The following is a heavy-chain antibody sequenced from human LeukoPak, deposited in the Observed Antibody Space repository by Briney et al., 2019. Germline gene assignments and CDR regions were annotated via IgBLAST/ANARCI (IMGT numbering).Heavy chain of an antibody. Sequence: GGSLRLSCAASGFTFSSYSVNWVRQAPGKGLEWVSSISSSSSYIYYADSVKGRFTISRDNAKNSLYLQMNSLRAEDTAVYYCARGLVEMATRYFDLWGRGTLVTVSS. J-gene: IGHJ2*01. CDR3: ARGLVEMATRYFDL. CDR2: ISSSSSYI. CDR1: GFTFSSYS. D-gene: IGHD5-24*01. V-gene: IGHV3-21*01.